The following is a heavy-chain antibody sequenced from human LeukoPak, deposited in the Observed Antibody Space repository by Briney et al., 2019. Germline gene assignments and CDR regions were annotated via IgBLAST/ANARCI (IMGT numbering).Heavy chain of an antibody. J-gene: IGHJ4*02. Sequence: PSETLSLTCTVSGDSISSYYWSWIRQPPGKGLEWIGYLSYSGSTNYNPSLKSRVTISVDTSKKQLFLKLTSVTAADTAVYYCAKDLHHTYDSSGYYYWGQGTLVTVSS. V-gene: IGHV4-59*01. CDR3: AKDLHHTYDSSGYYY. CDR1: GDSISSYY. CDR2: LSYSGST. D-gene: IGHD3-22*01.